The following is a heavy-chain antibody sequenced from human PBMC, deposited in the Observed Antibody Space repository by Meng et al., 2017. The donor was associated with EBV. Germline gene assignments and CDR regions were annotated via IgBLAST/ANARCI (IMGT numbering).Heavy chain of an antibody. J-gene: IGHJ4*02. Sequence: QVQLVQSGAEVKKPGPSVKVSCKASGYTFTGYYMHWVRQAPGQGLEWMGRINPNSGGTNYAQKFQGRVTMTRDTSISTAYMELSRLRSDGTAVYYCARVGIAVAGTGDYWGQGTLVTVSS. CDR2: INPNSGGT. V-gene: IGHV1-2*06. D-gene: IGHD6-19*01. CDR3: ARVGIAVAGTGDY. CDR1: GYTFTGYY.